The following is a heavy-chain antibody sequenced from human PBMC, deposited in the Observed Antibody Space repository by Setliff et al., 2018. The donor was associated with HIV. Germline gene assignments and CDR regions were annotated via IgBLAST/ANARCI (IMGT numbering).Heavy chain of an antibody. CDR2: VYPGDSSP. CDR3: ARQSGDYTVTTYYMDV. J-gene: IGHJ6*03. CDR1: GYTFSDCW. D-gene: IGHD4-17*01. Sequence: GESLKISCKGSGYTFSDCWIGWVRQMPGKGLEWMGIVYPGDSSPKYSPSFQGQVTISADKSISTAYLQWSSLKASDTAMYYCARQSGDYTVTTYYMDVWGKGTTVTVSS. V-gene: IGHV5-51*01.